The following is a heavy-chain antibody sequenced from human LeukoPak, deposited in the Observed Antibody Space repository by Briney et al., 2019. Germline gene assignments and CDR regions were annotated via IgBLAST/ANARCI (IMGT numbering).Heavy chain of an antibody. CDR3: AREETYGSGSYYIAPPGY. Sequence: SQTLSLTCTVSGGSISSGGYYWSWIRQHPGRGLEWIGYIYYSGSTYYNPSLKSRVTISVDTSKNQFSLKLSSVTAADTAVYYCAREETYGSGSYYIAPPGYWGQGTLVTVSS. CDR2: IYYSGST. CDR1: GGSISSGGYY. D-gene: IGHD3-10*01. J-gene: IGHJ4*02. V-gene: IGHV4-31*03.